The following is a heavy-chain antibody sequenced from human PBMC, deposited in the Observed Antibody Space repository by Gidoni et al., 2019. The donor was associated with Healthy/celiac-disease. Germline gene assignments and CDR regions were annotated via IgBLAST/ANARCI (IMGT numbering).Heavy chain of an antibody. CDR2: IYWNDDK. J-gene: IGHJ4*02. D-gene: IGHD3-10*01. Sequence: QITLKESGPTLVKPTQTRTLTCTFSGFSLSTSGVGVGWIRQPPGKALEWLALIYWNDDKRYSPSLKSRLTITKDTSKNQVVLTMTNMDPVDTATYYCAHSHFMVRGVILDYWGQGTLVTVSS. CDR1: GFSLSTSGVG. V-gene: IGHV2-5*01. CDR3: AHSHFMVRGVILDY.